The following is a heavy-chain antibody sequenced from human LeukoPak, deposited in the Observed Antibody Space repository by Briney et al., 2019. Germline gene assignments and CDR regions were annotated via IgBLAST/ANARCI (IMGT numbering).Heavy chain of an antibody. V-gene: IGHV1-2*02. D-gene: IGHD5-12*01. CDR3: ARLRGYSGYTRFYYYYYYMDV. J-gene: IGHJ6*03. CDR2: INPNSGGT. Sequence: ASVKVSCKASGYTFTGYYIHWVRQAPGQGLEWMGSINPNSGGTNYAQKFQGRITMTWDTSISTAYLQWSSLKASDTAMYYCARLRGYSGYTRFYYYYYYMDVWGKGTTVTISS. CDR1: GYTFTGYY.